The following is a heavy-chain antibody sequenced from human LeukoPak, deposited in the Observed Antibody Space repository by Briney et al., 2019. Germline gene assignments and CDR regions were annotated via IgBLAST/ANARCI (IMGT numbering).Heavy chain of an antibody. V-gene: IGHV4-59*12. CDR3: ARIKDPGGYYYYYYMDV. CDR1: GGSISSYY. Sequence: SETLSLTCTVSGGSISSYYWSWIRQPPGKGLEWIGYIYYSGSTNYNPSLKSRVTISVDTSKNQFSLKLSSVTAADTAMYYCARIKDPGGYYYYYYMDVWGKGTTVTVSS. CDR2: IYYSGST. D-gene: IGHD3-16*01. J-gene: IGHJ6*03.